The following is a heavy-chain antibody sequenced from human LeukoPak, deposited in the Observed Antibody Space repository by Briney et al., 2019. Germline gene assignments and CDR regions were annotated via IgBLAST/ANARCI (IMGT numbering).Heavy chain of an antibody. CDR3: AIKTRHTSGTYFAHFDY. CDR1: GFTFSNYA. D-gene: IGHD3-10*01. V-gene: IGHV3-30-3*01. CDR2: ISYDGSNK. J-gene: IGHJ4*02. Sequence: GGSLRRSCAASGFTFSNYAMHWVRQAPGTGLEWVAVISYDGSNKYYADSVKGRFTVSRDNSKNTLYLRMNSLRAEDTAVYYCAIKTRHTSGTYFAHFDYWGQGTLVTVSS.